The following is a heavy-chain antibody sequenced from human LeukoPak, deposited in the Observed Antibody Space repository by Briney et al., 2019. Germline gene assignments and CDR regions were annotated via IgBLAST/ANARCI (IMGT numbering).Heavy chain of an antibody. V-gene: IGHV3-30*18. J-gene: IGHJ3*01. Sequence: GRSLRLSCAASGLPFSTFGMHWVRQTPGKGLEWVALISYDGSDKDYADSVKGRFTISRDDSKNMLYLQMNSLRAEDTAVYYCAKEGCGDRCYSLAFDFWGHGTMVTVSS. CDR1: GLPFSTFG. D-gene: IGHD2-21*02. CDR3: AKEGCGDRCYSLAFDF. CDR2: ISYDGSDK.